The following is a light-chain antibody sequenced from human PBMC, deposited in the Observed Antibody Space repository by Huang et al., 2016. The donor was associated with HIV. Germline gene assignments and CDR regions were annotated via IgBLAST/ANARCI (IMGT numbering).Light chain of an antibody. CDR2: WAA. CDR1: QSVLYSSNHKNY. CDR3: QQYYSTPRT. V-gene: IGKV4-1*01. Sequence: DIVMTQSPDSLAVSLGERATINCKSSQSVLYSSNHKNYLAWYQQKQGQPPKLLIYWAATRESGVPDRFSGSGSGTDFTLTISSLQAEDVAVYYCQQYYSTPRTFGQGTKVEIK. J-gene: IGKJ1*01.